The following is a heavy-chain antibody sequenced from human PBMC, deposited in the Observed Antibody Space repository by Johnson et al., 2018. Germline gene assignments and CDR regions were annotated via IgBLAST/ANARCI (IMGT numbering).Heavy chain of an antibody. Sequence: VQLVESGGGVVQPGRSLRLSCVASGFTFSIYGMHWVRQAPGKGLEWVAVISYDGSNNDYIDSVKGRFTISRDNSKNTVYLLMNSLRAEDTAVYYCAKDLARYDFWTGYHYYYYMDVWGKGTTVTVSS. V-gene: IGHV3-30*18. CDR1: GFTFSIYG. CDR3: AKDLARYDFWTGYHYYYYMDV. D-gene: IGHD3-3*01. CDR2: ISYDGSNN. J-gene: IGHJ6*03.